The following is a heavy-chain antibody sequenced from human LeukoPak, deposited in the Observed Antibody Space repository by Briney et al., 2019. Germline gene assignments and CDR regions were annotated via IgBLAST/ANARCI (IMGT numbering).Heavy chain of an antibody. CDR2: IIPIFGTA. V-gene: IGHV1-69*05. CDR3: ARDPLDCSGGSCSDY. CDR1: GGTFSSYA. D-gene: IGHD2-15*01. J-gene: IGHJ4*02. Sequence: GSSVKVSCKASGGTFSSYAISWVRQASGQGLEWMGRIIPIFGTANYAQKFQGRVTITTDESTSTAYLELTSLRSEDTAVYYCARDPLDCSGGSCSDYWGQGTLVTVSS.